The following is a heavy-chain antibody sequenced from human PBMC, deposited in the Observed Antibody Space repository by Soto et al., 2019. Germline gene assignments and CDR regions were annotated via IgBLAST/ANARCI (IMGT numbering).Heavy chain of an antibody. D-gene: IGHD6-19*01. CDR2: IRSKAYGGTT. V-gene: IGHV3-49*03. Sequence: GSLLLSCPASGFTFGDYAMSWFRQAPGKGLEWVGFIRSKAYGGTTEYAASVKGRFTISRDDSKSIAYLQMNSLKTEDTAVYYCTRMIAVAGPFDYWGQGTLVTVSS. CDR3: TRMIAVAGPFDY. CDR1: GFTFGDYA. J-gene: IGHJ4*02.